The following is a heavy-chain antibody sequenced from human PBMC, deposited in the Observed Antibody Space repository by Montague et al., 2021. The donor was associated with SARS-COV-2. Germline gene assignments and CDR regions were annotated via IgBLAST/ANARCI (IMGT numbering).Heavy chain of an antibody. CDR1: GFTLSSYA. CDR2: ISGSDDTT. D-gene: IGHD2-2*01. CDR3: AKGFTSWPRGLFDY. J-gene: IGHJ4*02. Sequence: RLSLSASGFTLSSYAMNWVRQAPGKGLEWVSSISGSDDTTYYADSVKGRFTISRDSSKNTLYLQMNSLRVEETAVYYCAKGFTSWPRGLFDYWGQGSLVTVSS. V-gene: IGHV3-23*01.